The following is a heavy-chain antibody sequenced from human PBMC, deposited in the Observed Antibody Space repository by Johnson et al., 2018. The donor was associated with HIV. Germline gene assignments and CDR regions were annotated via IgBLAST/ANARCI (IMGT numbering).Heavy chain of an antibody. CDR3: ARWKYDSSGYYPPSFAFDI. V-gene: IGHV3-53*01. CDR2: IYSGGST. Sequence: EVQLLESGGGLIQPGGSLRLSCAASGFTVSSNYMSWVRQAPGKGLEWVSVIYSGGSTYYADSVKGRFTISRDNSKNTLYLQMNSLRAEATAVYYCARWKYDSSGYYPPSFAFDIWGQGTMVTVSS. CDR1: GFTVSSNY. J-gene: IGHJ3*02. D-gene: IGHD3-22*01.